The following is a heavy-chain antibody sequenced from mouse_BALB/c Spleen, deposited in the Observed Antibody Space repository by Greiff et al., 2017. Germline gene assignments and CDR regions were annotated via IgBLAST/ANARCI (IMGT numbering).Heavy chain of an antibody. J-gene: IGHJ2*01. Sequence: DVMLVESGGGLVQPGGSRKLSCAASGFSFSSFGMHWVRQAPEKGLEWVAYISSGSSTIYYADTVKGRFTISRDNPKNTLFLQMTSLRSEDTAMYYCARSLRRGYYFDYWGQGTTLTVSS. D-gene: IGHD2-12*01. CDR1: GFSFSSFG. CDR2: ISSGSSTI. CDR3: ARSLRRGYYFDY. V-gene: IGHV5-17*02.